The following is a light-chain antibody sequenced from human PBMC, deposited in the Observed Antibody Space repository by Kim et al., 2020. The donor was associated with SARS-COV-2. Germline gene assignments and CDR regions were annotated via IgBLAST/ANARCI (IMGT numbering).Light chain of an antibody. Sequence: QSALTQPVSMSGSPGQSITISCSGTSGDIGNSNSVSWYQQHSGEAPRLIIYDVRDRPSGVSARFSGSKSANMASLTISGLRSEDEADYYCCSTSNTLVYVFGSGTKVTVL. CDR2: DVR. CDR1: SGDIGNSNS. J-gene: IGLJ1*01. V-gene: IGLV2-14*03. CDR3: CSTSNTLVYV.